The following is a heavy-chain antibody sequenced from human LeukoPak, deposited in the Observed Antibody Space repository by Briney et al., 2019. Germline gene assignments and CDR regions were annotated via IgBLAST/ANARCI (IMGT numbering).Heavy chain of an antibody. CDR1: GFTFSSYS. CDR2: ISSSSSYI. J-gene: IGHJ4*02. V-gene: IGHV3-21*01. D-gene: IGHD6-19*01. CDR3: AKSGNSSGWYYFDY. Sequence: PGGSLRLSCAASGFTFSSYSMNWVRQAPGKGLEWVSSISSSSSYIYYADSVKGRFTISRDNAKSSLYLQMNSLRAEDTAVYYCAKSGNSSGWYYFDYWGQGTLVTVSS.